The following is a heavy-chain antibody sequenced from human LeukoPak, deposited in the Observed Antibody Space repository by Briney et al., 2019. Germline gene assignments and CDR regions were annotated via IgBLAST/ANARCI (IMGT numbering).Heavy chain of an antibody. Sequence: SETLSLTCAVYGGSFSGYYWSWIRQPPGKGLEWIGEINHGGSTNYNPSLKSRATISEDASKNHFSLKLRSVTAADTAVYYCARGGTAYYYGAGSYLAYWGQGTLVTVSS. J-gene: IGHJ4*02. V-gene: IGHV4-34*01. CDR2: INHGGST. CDR1: GGSFSGYY. D-gene: IGHD3-10*01. CDR3: ARGGTAYYYGAGSYLAY.